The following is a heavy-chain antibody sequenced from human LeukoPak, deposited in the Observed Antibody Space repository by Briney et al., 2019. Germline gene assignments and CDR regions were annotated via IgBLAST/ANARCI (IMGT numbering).Heavy chain of an antibody. CDR2: MSYDGNIK. V-gene: IGHV3-30*18. CDR3: AKDSGLLWFGDHFDL. CDR1: GFGFSNYG. J-gene: IGHJ2*01. D-gene: IGHD3-10*01. Sequence: GGSLRLSCAASGFGFSNYGMHWVRQAPGKGLEWVAVMSYDGNIKYYADSVEGRFTISRDNSKNTLYLQMNSLRAEDTAVFYCAKDSGLLWFGDHFDLWGRGTLVTVSS.